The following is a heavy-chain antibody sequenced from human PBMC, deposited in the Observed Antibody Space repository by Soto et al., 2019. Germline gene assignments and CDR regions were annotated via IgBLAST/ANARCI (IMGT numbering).Heavy chain of an antibody. Sequence: GGSLRLSCAASGFTFDDYAMHWVRQAPGKGLEWVSGISWNSGSIGYADSVKGRFTISRDNAKNSLYLQMNSLRAEDTALYYCAKDITSSPLYCSSTSCVTYYFDYWGQGTLVTVSS. CDR1: GFTFDDYA. D-gene: IGHD2-2*01. CDR2: ISWNSGSI. J-gene: IGHJ4*02. CDR3: AKDITSSPLYCSSTSCVTYYFDY. V-gene: IGHV3-9*01.